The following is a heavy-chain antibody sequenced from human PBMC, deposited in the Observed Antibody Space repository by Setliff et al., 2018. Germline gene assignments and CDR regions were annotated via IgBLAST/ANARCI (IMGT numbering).Heavy chain of an antibody. CDR1: GGSINSGVYY. Sequence: SETLSLTCTVSGGSINSGVYYWGWIRQPPGKGLEWIGRIYHGGDTYYNASLKSRLTISVDTSKNQFSLKLSSVIAADTAVYYCATLPYSSGPLHDYWGQGTLVTVSS. CDR3: ATLPYSSGPLHDY. CDR2: IYHGGDT. V-gene: IGHV4-39*01. J-gene: IGHJ4*02. D-gene: IGHD6-19*01.